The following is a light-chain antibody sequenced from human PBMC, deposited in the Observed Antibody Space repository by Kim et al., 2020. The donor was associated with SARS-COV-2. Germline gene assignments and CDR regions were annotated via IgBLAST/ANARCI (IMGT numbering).Light chain of an antibody. CDR2: DVS. Sequence: GQWITISCTGTRSAVGGYNYVSWYQQHPGKAPNLMIYDVSKRPSGVSNRFSGSKSGNTASLTISGLQAEDEADYYCSSYTSSSTLVFGGGTQLTVL. J-gene: IGLJ2*01. CDR3: SSYTSSSTLV. V-gene: IGLV2-14*04. CDR1: RSAVGGYNY.